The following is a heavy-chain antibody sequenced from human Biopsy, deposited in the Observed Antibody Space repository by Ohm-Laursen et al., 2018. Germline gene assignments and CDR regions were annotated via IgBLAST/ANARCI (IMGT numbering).Heavy chain of an antibody. CDR2: ISYRGTT. V-gene: IGHV4-31*01. J-gene: IGHJ2*01. CDR1: GGSIGGGEYY. Sequence: TLSLTWTVSGGSIGGGEYYWNWIRQHPGKGLEWIGLISYRGTTFYNPSLESLLTISIDTSKNHFSLNLRPVTAADTAVYYCARGVPHYDGSGFPLAGYWYFDLWGRGTLVTVSS. D-gene: IGHD3-22*01. CDR3: ARGVPHYDGSGFPLAGYWYFDL.